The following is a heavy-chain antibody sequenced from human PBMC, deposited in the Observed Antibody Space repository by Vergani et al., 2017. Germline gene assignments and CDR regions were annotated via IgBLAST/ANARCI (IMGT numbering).Heavy chain of an antibody. CDR3: AHLLSKNGYNYHSFFI. CDR1: GFSVNSHPMR. J-gene: IGHJ3*02. CDR2: IDWDDDK. V-gene: IGHV2-70*04. Sequence: QVTLKESGPALVKPTQTLTLTCTLSGFSVNSHPMRVIWIRQPPGKALEWLARIDWDDDKFYDRSLKTRLTISKDTSKNQVVLTMPNMDPVDTAMDYCAHLLSKNGYNYHSFFIWCQETMVIVSS. D-gene: IGHD5-24*01.